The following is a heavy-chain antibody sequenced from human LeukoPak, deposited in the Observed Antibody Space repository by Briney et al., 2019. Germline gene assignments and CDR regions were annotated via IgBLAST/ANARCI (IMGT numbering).Heavy chain of an antibody. CDR1: GFTVSSNY. J-gene: IGHJ3*02. V-gene: IGHV3-66*01. CDR2: IYSGGST. CDR3: ARDYDFWSGQRAFDI. Sequence: GGSLGLSCAASGFTVSSNYMSWVRQAPGKGLEWVSVIYSGGSTYYADSVKGRFTISRDNSKNTLYLQMNSLRAEDTAVYYCARDYDFWSGQRAFDIWGQGTMVTVSS. D-gene: IGHD3-3*01.